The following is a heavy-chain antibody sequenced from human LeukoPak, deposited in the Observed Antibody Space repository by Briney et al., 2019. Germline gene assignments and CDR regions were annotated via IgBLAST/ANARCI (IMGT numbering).Heavy chain of an antibody. CDR1: GDTFSNHP. D-gene: IGHD1-26*01. Sequence: GASVKVSCKASGDTFSNHPINWVRQAPGQGLEWMGWINTNTGNPTYAQGFTGRFVFSLDTSVSTAYLQISSLKAEDTAVYYCARVLFPTRLELAEFNWFDPWGQGTLVTVSS. CDR3: ARVLFPTRLELAEFNWFDP. J-gene: IGHJ5*02. CDR2: INTNTGNP. V-gene: IGHV7-4-1*02.